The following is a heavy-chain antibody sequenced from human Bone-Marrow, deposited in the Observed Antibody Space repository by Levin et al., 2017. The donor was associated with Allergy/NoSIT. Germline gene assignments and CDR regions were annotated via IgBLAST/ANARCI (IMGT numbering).Heavy chain of an antibody. Sequence: GGSLRLSCAASGFTFSSYAMHWVRQAPGKGLEWVAVISYDGSNKYYADSVKGRFTISRDNSKNTLYLQMNSLRAEDTAVYYCARSWSGSVVVPAAVYYYYGMDVWGQGTTVTVSS. CDR2: ISYDGSNK. V-gene: IGHV3-30-3*01. J-gene: IGHJ6*02. CDR1: GFTFSSYA. CDR3: ARSWSGSVVVPAAVYYYYGMDV. D-gene: IGHD2-2*01.